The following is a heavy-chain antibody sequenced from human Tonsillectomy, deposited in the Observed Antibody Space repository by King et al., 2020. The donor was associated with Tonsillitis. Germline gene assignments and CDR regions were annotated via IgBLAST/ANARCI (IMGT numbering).Heavy chain of an antibody. V-gene: IGHV3-23*04. J-gene: IGHJ6*02. Sequence: VQLVESGGGLVQPGGSLRVSCAASGFTFSSYAMSWVRQAPGKGLEWVSGISGTRVTTYYADSVKGRFTTSRDNSKNTLYLQMNSRRAEDTAVYYCAKGDMGYYYYGMDVWGQGTTVTVSS. CDR1: GFTFSSYA. CDR2: ISGTRVTT. D-gene: IGHD3-16*01. CDR3: AKGDMGYYYYGMDV.